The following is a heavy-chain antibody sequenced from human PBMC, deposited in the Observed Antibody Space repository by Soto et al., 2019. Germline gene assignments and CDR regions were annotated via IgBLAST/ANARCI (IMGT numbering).Heavy chain of an antibody. V-gene: IGHV3-72*01. CDR3: GEVGPYGY. J-gene: IGHJ4*02. CDR1: GFAFSAHY. Sequence: EVHLVESGGGLVQPGGSLRLSCEASGFAFSAHYLDWVRQAPGKGLEWVGRVRNKANSYTTEYAASVKGRFIVSRDDSKNSVYLQMNSLKTEDTAVYYCGEVGPYGYCGQGTLVTVSS. CDR2: VRNKANSYTT. D-gene: IGHD3-10*01.